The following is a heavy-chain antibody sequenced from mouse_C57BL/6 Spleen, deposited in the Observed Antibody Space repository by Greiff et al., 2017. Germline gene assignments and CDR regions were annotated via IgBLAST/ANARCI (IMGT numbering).Heavy chain of an antibody. D-gene: IGHD1-1*01. CDR2: IVPGSGNT. Sequence: VQLQQSGAELMKPGASVKLSCTATGYTFTGCWIEWVKQRPGHGLEWIGEIVPGSGNTNYNEKFKGKATSTAAPSSNTAYKQLSSLTTDDAASYFCARSGGVGFDYWGQGTTLTVSA. CDR1: GYTFTGCW. CDR3: ARSGGVGFDY. V-gene: IGHV1-9*01. J-gene: IGHJ2*01.